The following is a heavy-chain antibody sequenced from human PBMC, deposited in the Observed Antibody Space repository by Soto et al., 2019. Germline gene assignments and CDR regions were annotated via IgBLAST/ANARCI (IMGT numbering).Heavy chain of an antibody. CDR2: IIPIFGTA. Sequence: QVQLVQSGAEVKKPGSSVKVSCKASGGTFSSYAISWVRQAPGQGLEWMGGIIPIFGTANYAQKFQGRVTITADESTSTAYMELSSLRSEDTAVYYCARVLAYGDYPFRPFDYWGQGTLVTVSS. CDR1: GGTFSSYA. V-gene: IGHV1-69*12. CDR3: ARVLAYGDYPFRPFDY. D-gene: IGHD4-17*01. J-gene: IGHJ4*02.